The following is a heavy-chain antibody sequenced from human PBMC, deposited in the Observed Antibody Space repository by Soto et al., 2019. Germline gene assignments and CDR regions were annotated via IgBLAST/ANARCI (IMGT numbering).Heavy chain of an antibody. D-gene: IGHD2-8*01. CDR1: GGSISSGGYY. V-gene: IGHV4-31*03. CDR3: ARYATAYYYYGMDV. Sequence: QVQLQESGPGLVKPSQTLSLTCTVSGGSISSGGYYWSWIRQHPGQGLEWIGYIYYSGSTYYNPSLKSRVTISVDTSKNQFSLKLSSVTAADTAVYYCARYATAYYYYGMDVWGQGTTVTVSS. CDR2: IYYSGST. J-gene: IGHJ6*02.